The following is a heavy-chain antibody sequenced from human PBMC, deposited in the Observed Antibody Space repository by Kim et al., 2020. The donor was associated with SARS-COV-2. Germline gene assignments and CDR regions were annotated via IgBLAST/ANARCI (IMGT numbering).Heavy chain of an antibody. Sequence: SETLSLTCTVSGGSISSYYWSWIRQPPGKGLEWIGYIYYSGSTNYNPSLKSRVTISVDTSKNQFSLKLSSVTAADTAVYYCARGRRYCSGGSCFGGMDVWGQGTTVTVSS. CDR3: ARGRRYCSGGSCFGGMDV. J-gene: IGHJ6*02. CDR2: IYYSGST. CDR1: GGSISSYY. D-gene: IGHD2-15*01. V-gene: IGHV4-59*13.